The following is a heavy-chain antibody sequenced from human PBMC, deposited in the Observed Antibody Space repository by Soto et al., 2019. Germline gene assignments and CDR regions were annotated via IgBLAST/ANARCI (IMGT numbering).Heavy chain of an antibody. CDR2: IIPIFGTA. CDR3: ARDTCSSTSCYRAGSWFDP. D-gene: IGHD2-2*02. CDR1: GGTFSSYA. V-gene: IGHV1-69*13. J-gene: IGHJ5*02. Sequence: ASVKVSCKASGGTFSSYAIGWVRQAPGQGLEWMGGIIPIFGTANYAQKFQGRVTITADESTSTAYMELSSLRSEDTAVYYCARDTCSSTSCYRAGSWFDPWGQGTLVTVSS.